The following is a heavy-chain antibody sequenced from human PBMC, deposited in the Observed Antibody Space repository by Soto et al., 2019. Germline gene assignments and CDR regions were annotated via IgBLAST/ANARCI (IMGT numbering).Heavy chain of an antibody. V-gene: IGHV3-15*01. Sequence: EVQLVESGGGLVKPGGSLRLSCAASGFRFSNAWMSWVRQAPGKGLEWVGRIKSKTGGGTTDYAAPVKGRFSISRDDSENTLFLQMNSLKTEDTAIYYCTTDDPINKYWGQGTLVTVSS. J-gene: IGHJ4*02. CDR3: TTDDPINKY. CDR2: IKSKTGGGTT. CDR1: GFRFSNAW.